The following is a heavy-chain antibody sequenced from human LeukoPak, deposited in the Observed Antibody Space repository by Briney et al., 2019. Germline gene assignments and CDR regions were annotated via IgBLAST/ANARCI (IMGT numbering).Heavy chain of an antibody. CDR3: ARDHIVVVPAAENGFDY. D-gene: IGHD2-2*01. J-gene: IGHJ4*02. V-gene: IGHV4-34*01. CDR2: INHSGST. CDR1: GGSFSGYY. Sequence: PSETLSLTCAVYGGSFSGYYWSWIRQPPGKGLEWIGEINHSGSTNYNPSLKSRVTISVDTSKNQFSLKLSSVTAADTAVYYCARDHIVVVPAAENGFDYWGQGTLSPSPQ.